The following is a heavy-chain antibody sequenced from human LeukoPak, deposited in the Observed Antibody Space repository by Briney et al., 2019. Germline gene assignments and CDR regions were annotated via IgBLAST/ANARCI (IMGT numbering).Heavy chain of an antibody. D-gene: IGHD6-13*01. CDR2: INPNSGGT. CDR1: GYTFTGYY. Sequence: ASVKVSCKASGYTFTGYYMHLVRQAPGQGLEWMGRINPNSGGTNYAQKFQGRVTMTRDTSISTAYMELSRLRSDDTALDYCPTEKYSSSWYEIDYWGQGTLVTVSS. V-gene: IGHV1-2*06. CDR3: PTEKYSSSWYEIDY. J-gene: IGHJ4*02.